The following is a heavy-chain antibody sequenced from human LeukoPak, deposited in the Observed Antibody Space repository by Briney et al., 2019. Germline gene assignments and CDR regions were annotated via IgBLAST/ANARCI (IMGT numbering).Heavy chain of an antibody. CDR3: ARHKRYSSGWYDY. CDR1: GGSISTYY. Sequence: SETLSLTCTVSGGSISTYYWSWIRQPPGKGLEWIGYIYYSGTSNYNPSLKSRVTMSVDTSKNQFSLKLSSVTAADTAVYYCARHKRYSSGWYDYWGQGTLVTVSS. CDR2: IYYSGTS. J-gene: IGHJ4*02. D-gene: IGHD6-19*01. V-gene: IGHV4-59*08.